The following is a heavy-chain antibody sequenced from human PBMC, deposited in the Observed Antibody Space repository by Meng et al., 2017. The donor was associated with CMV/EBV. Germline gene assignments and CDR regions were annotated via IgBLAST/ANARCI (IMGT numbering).Heavy chain of an antibody. Sequence: ASVKVSCKASGYTFTGYYMHWVRQAPGHGLEWMGWLNPNSGVTKYAQKFQDRVTMTRDTSTSSVYMELSSLRSEDTAVYYCARDAVNWNSESDAFDIWGQGTMVTVSS. CDR1: GYTFTGYY. J-gene: IGHJ3*02. D-gene: IGHD1-7*01. V-gene: IGHV1-2*02. CDR2: LNPNSGVT. CDR3: ARDAVNWNSESDAFDI.